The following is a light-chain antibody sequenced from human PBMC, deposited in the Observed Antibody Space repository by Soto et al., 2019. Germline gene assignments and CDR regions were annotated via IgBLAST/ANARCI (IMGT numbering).Light chain of an antibody. CDR3: QHRSPSIT. J-gene: IGKJ5*01. CDR1: QSVSSSY. V-gene: IGKV3D-20*02. Sequence: EIVLAQSPGTPSLSPGERATLSCRASQSVSSSYLAWYQQKPGQPPRLLIYGASSRATGIPDRFSGSGSGTDFTLTISSLEPEDFAVYYCQHRSPSITFGQGTRLEIK. CDR2: GAS.